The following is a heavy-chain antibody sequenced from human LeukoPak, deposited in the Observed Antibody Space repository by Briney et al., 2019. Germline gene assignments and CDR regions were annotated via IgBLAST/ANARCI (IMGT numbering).Heavy chain of an antibody. CDR2: IYTSGST. V-gene: IGHV4-61*02. J-gene: IGHJ5*02. Sequence: SETLSLTCTVSGGSISSGSYYWSWIRQPAGKGLEWIGRIYTSGSTNYNPSLKSRVTISVDTSKNQFSLKLSSVTAADTAVYYCARDRGWGGDHPNWFDPWGQGTLVTVSS. CDR1: GGSISSGSYY. D-gene: IGHD2-21*02. CDR3: ARDRGWGGDHPNWFDP.